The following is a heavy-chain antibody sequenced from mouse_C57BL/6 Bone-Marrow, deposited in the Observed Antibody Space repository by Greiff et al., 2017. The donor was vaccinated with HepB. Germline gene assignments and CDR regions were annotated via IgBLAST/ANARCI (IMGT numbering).Heavy chain of an antibody. V-gene: IGHV7-3*01. CDR1: GFTFTDYY. D-gene: IGHD1-1*01. CDR2: IRNKANGYTT. CDR3: ARSLSAPYFDY. J-gene: IGHJ2*01. Sequence: EVKLVESGGGLVQPGGSLSLSCAASGFTFTDYYMSWVRQPPGKALEWLGFIRNKANGYTTEYSASVKGRFTISRDNSQSILYLQMNALRAEDSATYYCARSLSAPYFDYCGQGTTLTVSS.